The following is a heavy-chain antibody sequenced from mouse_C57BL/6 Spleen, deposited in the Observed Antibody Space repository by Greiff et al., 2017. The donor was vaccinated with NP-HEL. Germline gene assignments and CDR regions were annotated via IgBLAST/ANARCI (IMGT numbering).Heavy chain of an antibody. CDR2: ISSGGSYT. J-gene: IGHJ2*01. V-gene: IGHV5-6*01. CDR1: GFTFSSYG. CDR3: ARHWGDGYLDY. Sequence: EVQLVESGGDLVKPGGSLKLSCAASGFTFSSYGMSWVRQTPDKRLEWVATISSGGSYTYYPDSVKGRFTISRDNAKNTLYLQMSSLKSEDTAMYDCARHWGDGYLDYWGQGTTLTVSS. D-gene: IGHD2-3*01.